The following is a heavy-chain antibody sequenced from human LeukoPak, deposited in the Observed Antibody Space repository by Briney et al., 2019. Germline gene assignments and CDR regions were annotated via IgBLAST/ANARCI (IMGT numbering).Heavy chain of an antibody. Sequence: SETLSLACTVSGGSISSSSYYWGWLRQSPGKGLEWIGSIYYSGSTYYNPSLKSRLTMSLDTSKNHFSLKLSSVTAADTAVYYCARVRGYNYGLFDSWGQGTLVTVSS. D-gene: IGHD5-18*01. CDR3: ARVRGYNYGLFDS. V-gene: IGHV4-39*02. J-gene: IGHJ4*02. CDR1: GGSISSSSYY. CDR2: IYYSGST.